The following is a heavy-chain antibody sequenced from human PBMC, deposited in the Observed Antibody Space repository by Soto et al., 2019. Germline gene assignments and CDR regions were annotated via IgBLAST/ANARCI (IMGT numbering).Heavy chain of an antibody. CDR1: GDSISSYY. Sequence: ETLSLTCTVSGDSISSYYWIWIRQPPGKGLEWIGYIYYSGSTNYNPSLKSRVTISVDTSKNQFSLKLRSVTAADTAVYYCARDSEDASNYYGMDVWGQGTTVTVSS. V-gene: IGHV4-59*01. CDR2: IYYSGST. CDR3: ARDSEDASNYYGMDV. J-gene: IGHJ6*02. D-gene: IGHD3-10*01.